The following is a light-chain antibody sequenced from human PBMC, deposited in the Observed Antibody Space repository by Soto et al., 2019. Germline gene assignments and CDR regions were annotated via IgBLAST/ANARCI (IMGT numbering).Light chain of an antibody. J-gene: IGKJ1*01. CDR1: QTITNY. CDR2: ATD. V-gene: IGKV1-17*01. CDR3: LQHNSYPRT. Sequence: DIQMTQSPSSLSASVGDRVTITCRASQTITNYLNWYQQQSGKAPKLLIYATDTLQSGVPSRFSGSGSGTEFTLTISSLQPEDFATYYCLQHNSYPRTFGQGTKVE.